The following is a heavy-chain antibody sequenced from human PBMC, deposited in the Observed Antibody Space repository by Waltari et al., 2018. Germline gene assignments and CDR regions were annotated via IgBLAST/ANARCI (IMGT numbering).Heavy chain of an antibody. D-gene: IGHD6-19*01. Sequence: EVQLVESGGGLVQPGGSLRLSCVASGFHFRNYWRPWIRQAPGKGLVWVSRINTDGSITNYADSVKGRFTISRDNAKNILYLQMNSLGAEDTAVYYCARDVAGEGSRWGQGALVTVSS. J-gene: IGHJ4*02. CDR1: GFHFRNYW. CDR2: INTDGSIT. V-gene: IGHV3-74*01. CDR3: ARDVAGEGSR.